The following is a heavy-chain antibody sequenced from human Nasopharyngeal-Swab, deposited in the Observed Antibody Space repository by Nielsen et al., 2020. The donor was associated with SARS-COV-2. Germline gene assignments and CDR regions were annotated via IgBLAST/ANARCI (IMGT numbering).Heavy chain of an antibody. D-gene: IGHD3-22*01. V-gene: IGHV3-23*01. CDR3: AKLEVVQIVVVITTWGYFDY. Sequence: GESLKISCAASGFTFSSYAMSWVRQAPGKGLEWVSAISGGTGGTFYADSVKGRFTISRDNSKNTLFLQMNSLRAEDTAVYYCAKLEVVQIVVVITTWGYFDYWGQGTLVTVSS. CDR1: GFTFSSYA. J-gene: IGHJ4*02. CDR2: ISGGTGGT.